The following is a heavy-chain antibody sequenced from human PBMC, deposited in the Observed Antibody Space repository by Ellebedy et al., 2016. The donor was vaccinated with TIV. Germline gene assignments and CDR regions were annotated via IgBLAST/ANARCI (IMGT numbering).Heavy chain of an antibody. D-gene: IGHD3-22*01. V-gene: IGHV3-23*01. CDR3: AKGRGGGSDTSAPRYYFDY. CDR2: ISSTGSRT. J-gene: IGHJ4*02. Sequence: PGGSLRLSCAASGFTFSSYAMSWVRQAPGKGLEWVSTISSTGSRTYYADSVEGRFIISRDNSKKKLYLQMNSLRAEDKAVYYCAKGRGGGSDTSAPRYYFDYWGLGTLVTVSS. CDR1: GFTFSSYA.